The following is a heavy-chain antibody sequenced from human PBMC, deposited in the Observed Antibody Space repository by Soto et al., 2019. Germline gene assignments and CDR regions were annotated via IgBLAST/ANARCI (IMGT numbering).Heavy chain of an antibody. J-gene: IGHJ6*04. CDR3: AKASATVKSDGMDV. CDR2: ISSGANT. CDR1: GFTFSSYA. Sequence: GGSLRLSCAASGFTFSSYAMSWVRQAPGKGLECVSSISSGANTYYTDSVRGRFTISRDNSKNSLYLQMSSLRADDTAIYYCAKASATVKSDGMDVWGEGTTVTVSS. V-gene: IGHV3-23*01.